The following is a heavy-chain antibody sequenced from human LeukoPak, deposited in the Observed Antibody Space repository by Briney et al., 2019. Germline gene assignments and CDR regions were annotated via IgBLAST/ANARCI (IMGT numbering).Heavy chain of an antibody. CDR3: VRHNHMDV. J-gene: IGHJ6*02. CDR1: GYTFTTYS. Sequence: RASVKVSCKASGYTFTTYSMHWVRQAPGQGLEWMAIINLSGGSTDYTRKFQGRVTMTRDTSTSTVYMELSSLRSEDTAVYYCVRHNHMDVWGQGTTVTVSS. V-gene: IGHV1-46*01. CDR2: INLSGGST.